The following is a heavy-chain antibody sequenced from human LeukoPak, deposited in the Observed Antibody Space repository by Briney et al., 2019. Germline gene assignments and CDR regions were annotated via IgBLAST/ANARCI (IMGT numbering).Heavy chain of an antibody. D-gene: IGHD6-13*01. CDR2: IRSKVYGGTT. CDR3: LPDSSSWSHNFDY. Sequence: PGRSLRLSCTASGFTFGDYAMSWVRQAPGKGLEWVGFIRSKVYGGTTEYAASVKGRFTISRDDSKSIAYLQMNSLKTEDTAVYYCLPDSSSWSHNFDYRGQGTLVTVSS. V-gene: IGHV3-49*04. J-gene: IGHJ4*02. CDR1: GFTFGDYA.